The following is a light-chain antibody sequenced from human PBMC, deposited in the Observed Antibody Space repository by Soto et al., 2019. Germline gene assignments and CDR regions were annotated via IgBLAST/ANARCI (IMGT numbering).Light chain of an antibody. J-gene: IGLJ1*01. V-gene: IGLV2-18*02. Sequence: QSVLTQPPSVSGSPGQSVTISCTGTSRDVGSFNRVSWYQQPPGAAPKLLIYGVTNRPSGVPDRFSGSKSGNTASLTISGLQAEDEADYYCSSFTSSNTYVFGSGTKATVL. CDR2: GVT. CDR3: SSFTSSNTYV. CDR1: SRDVGSFNR.